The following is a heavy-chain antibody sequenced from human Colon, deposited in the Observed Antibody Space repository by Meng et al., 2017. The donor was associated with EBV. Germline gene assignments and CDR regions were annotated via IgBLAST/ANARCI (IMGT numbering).Heavy chain of an antibody. V-gene: IGHV4-34*12. Sequence: QVQLQQWGAGLLKPSATLSRTCAVNGGSLSGAYWNWVRQPPGKGLEWIGEIIHGGSPSYNPSLKSRVTISVDTSKNQLSLMLSSVTAADTAVYYCARRPTGIDYWGQGTLVTVSS. CDR2: IIHGGSP. D-gene: IGHD2-8*02. CDR1: GGSLSGAY. CDR3: ARRPTGIDY. J-gene: IGHJ4*02.